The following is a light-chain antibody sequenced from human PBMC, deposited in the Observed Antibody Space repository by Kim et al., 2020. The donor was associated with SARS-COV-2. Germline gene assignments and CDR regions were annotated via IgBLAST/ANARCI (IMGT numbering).Light chain of an antibody. J-gene: IGLJ3*02. CDR1: SSDVGGYNY. CDR3: SSYSSSSTLWV. V-gene: IGLV2-14*03. CDR2: DVS. Sequence: STTISCTGTSSDVGGYNYVSWYQQHPGRAPKLMIYDVSNRPSGVSNRFSGSMYGNTASLTISVLQAEDEDDYYCSSYSSSSTLWVFGGGTQLTVL.